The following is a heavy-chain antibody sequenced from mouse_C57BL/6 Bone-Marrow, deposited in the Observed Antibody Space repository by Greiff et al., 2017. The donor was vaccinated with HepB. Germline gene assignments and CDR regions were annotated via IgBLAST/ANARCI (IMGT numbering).Heavy chain of an antibody. V-gene: IGHV1-42*01. D-gene: IGHD4-1*01. CDR3: ARANWDGYYFDY. Sequence: VQLQQPGTELVKPGASVKLSCKASGYSFTGYYMNWVKQSPEKSLEWIGEINPSTGGTTYNQKFKAKATLTVDKSSSTAYMQLKSLTSEDSAVYYCARANWDGYYFDYWGQGTTLTVSS. CDR2: INPSTGGT. CDR1: GYSFTGYY. J-gene: IGHJ2*01.